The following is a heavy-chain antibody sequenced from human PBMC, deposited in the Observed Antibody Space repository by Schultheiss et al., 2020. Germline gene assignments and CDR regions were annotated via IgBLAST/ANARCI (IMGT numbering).Heavy chain of an antibody. D-gene: IGHD4-17*01. Sequence: ASVKVSCKASGYTFTSYYMHWVRQAPGQGLEWMGWINTNTGNPTYAQGFTGRFVFSLDTSVSTAYLQISSLKAEDTAVYYCARDLRPDYGDYSNWFDPWGQGTLVTVSS. CDR1: GYTFTSYY. CDR2: INTNTGNP. J-gene: IGHJ5*02. V-gene: IGHV7-4-1*02. CDR3: ARDLRPDYGDYSNWFDP.